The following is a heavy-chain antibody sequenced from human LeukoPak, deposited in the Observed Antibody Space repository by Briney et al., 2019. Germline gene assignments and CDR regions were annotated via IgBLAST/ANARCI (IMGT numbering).Heavy chain of an antibody. CDR2: IDGSGVTT. V-gene: IGHV3-23*01. Sequence: GRSLRLSCAASGFTFSIYAMSWVRQAPGKGLEWVSDIDGSGVTTYYADSVKGRFTISRGNSRNTLYLQMNSLRAEDTAVYYCAKDTQRGSYGYWGQGTLVTVSS. J-gene: IGHJ4*02. D-gene: IGHD1-26*01. CDR1: GFTFSIYA. CDR3: AKDTQRGSYGY.